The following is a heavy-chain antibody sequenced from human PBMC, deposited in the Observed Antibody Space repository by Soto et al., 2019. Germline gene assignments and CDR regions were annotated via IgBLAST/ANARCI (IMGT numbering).Heavy chain of an antibody. D-gene: IGHD1-1*01. CDR1: GGFVSSGNYY. CDR2: MSHSGGT. CDR3: ARVERGTATTVVDAFDI. Sequence: QEQLQQWGAGLLKPSETLSLTCAVYGGFVSSGNYYWSWIRQPPGKGLEWIGEMSHSGGTHFNPSPKSRFTISVGMSKRQFSLKMRSVTVADTALYFRARVERGTATTVVDAFDIWGPRTMVTVSS. V-gene: IGHV4-34*01. J-gene: IGHJ3*02.